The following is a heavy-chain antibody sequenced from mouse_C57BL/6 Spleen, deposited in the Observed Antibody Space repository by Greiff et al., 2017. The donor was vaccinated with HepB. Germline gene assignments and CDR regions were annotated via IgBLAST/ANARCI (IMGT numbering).Heavy chain of an antibody. D-gene: IGHD2-4*01. J-gene: IGHJ2*01. V-gene: IGHV1-64*01. CDR1: GYTFTSYW. CDR3: ARRGDYEFVDY. CDR2: IHPNSGST. Sequence: QVQLQQPGAELVKPGASVKLSCKASGYTFTSYWMHWVKQRPGQGLEWIGMIHPNSGSTNYNEKFKSKATLTVDKSSSTAYMQLSSLTSEDSAVYYCARRGDYEFVDYWGQGTTLTVSS.